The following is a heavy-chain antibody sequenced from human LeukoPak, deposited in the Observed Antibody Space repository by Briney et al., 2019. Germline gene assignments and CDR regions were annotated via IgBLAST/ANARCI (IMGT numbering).Heavy chain of an antibody. J-gene: IGHJ5*02. CDR3: AKNEDGLSSSWYAGWFDP. Sequence: GGSLRLSCAASGFTFSSYGMSWVRQAPGKGLEWVSAISGSGGSTYYADSVKGRFTISRDNSKNTLYLQMNSLRAEDTAVYYCAKNEDGLSSSWYAGWFDPWGQGTLVTVSS. CDR2: ISGSGGST. D-gene: IGHD6-13*01. V-gene: IGHV3-23*01. CDR1: GFTFSSYG.